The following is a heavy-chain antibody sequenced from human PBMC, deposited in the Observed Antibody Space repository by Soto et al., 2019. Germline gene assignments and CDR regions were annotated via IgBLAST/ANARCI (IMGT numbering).Heavy chain of an antibody. J-gene: IGHJ4*02. D-gene: IGHD5-18*01. CDR1: GFTFSNYS. V-gene: IGHV3-48*02. Sequence: HPGGSLRLSCTASGFTFSNYSMNWVRQAPGKGLEWVSFISSRSSTIYYADSVKGRFTISRDNAKNSLYLQMNSLRDEDTAVYYCARDTVMVGRLDYWGQGTLVTVSS. CDR3: ARDTVMVGRLDY. CDR2: ISSRSSTI.